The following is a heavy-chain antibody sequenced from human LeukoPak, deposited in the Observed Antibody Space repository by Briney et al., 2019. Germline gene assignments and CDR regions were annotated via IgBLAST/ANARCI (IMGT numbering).Heavy chain of an antibody. J-gene: IGHJ4*02. Sequence: GGSLRLSCAASGFTFSSYAMSWVRQAPGKGLEWVSAISGSGGSTYYADSVKGRFTISRDNAKNSLYLQMNSLRAEDTAVYYCATSYSYGLYYFDYWGQGTLVTVSS. V-gene: IGHV3-23*01. CDR3: ATSYSYGLYYFDY. CDR2: ISGSGGST. CDR1: GFTFSSYA. D-gene: IGHD5-18*01.